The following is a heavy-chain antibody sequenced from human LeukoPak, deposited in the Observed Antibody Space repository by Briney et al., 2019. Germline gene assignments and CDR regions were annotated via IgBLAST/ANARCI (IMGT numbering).Heavy chain of an antibody. D-gene: IGHD1-26*01. Sequence: SETLSLTCAVSGGSISSGGYSWSWLRQPPGKGLEWIVYIYHSGRTYYNPSINSRVTISVDRSKNQCSLKLSSVTAADTAVYYCASSGSYFRNLFQHWGQGTLGTVSS. J-gene: IGHJ1*01. CDR1: GGSISSGGYS. V-gene: IGHV4-30-2*01. CDR3: ASSGSYFRNLFQH. CDR2: IYHSGRT.